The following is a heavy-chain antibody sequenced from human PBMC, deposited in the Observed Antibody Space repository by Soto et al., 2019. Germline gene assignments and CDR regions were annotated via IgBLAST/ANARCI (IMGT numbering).Heavy chain of an antibody. Sequence: ASVKVSCKASGYTFTSYAMHWVRQAPGQRLEWMGWINAGNGNIKYSQKFQGRLTMTADKSARTAYMELSSLRPEDTAVYYCARGGRENNWNDGNFEYWGQGTQVTVSS. D-gene: IGHD1-20*01. CDR2: INAGNGNI. CDR1: GYTFTSYA. V-gene: IGHV1-3*01. J-gene: IGHJ4*02. CDR3: ARGGRENNWNDGNFEY.